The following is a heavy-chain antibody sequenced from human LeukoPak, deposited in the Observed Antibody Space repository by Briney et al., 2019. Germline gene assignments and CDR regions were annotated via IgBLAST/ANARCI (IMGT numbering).Heavy chain of an antibody. V-gene: IGHV4-34*01. Sequence: SETLSLTCAVYGGSFSGYYWTWIRQTPGKGLEWIGEIHYSGSATYNPSLKSRVTISVDTSKNQFSLKMNSVTAADTAVYYCARGQWFRAFWSQGTLVTVSS. D-gene: IGHD3-10*01. CDR2: IHYSGSA. CDR1: GGSFSGYY. CDR3: ARGQWFRAF. J-gene: IGHJ4*02.